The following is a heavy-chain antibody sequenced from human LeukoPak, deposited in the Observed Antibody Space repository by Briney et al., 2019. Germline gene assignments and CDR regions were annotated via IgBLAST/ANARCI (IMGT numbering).Heavy chain of an antibody. CDR2: IKQDGSEK. V-gene: IGHV3-7*03. D-gene: IGHD3-22*01. CDR1: GFTVVTTY. J-gene: IGHJ4*02. Sequence: GGSLRLSCAASGFTVVTTYMNWVRQAPGKGLEWVANIKQDGSEKYYVDSVKGRFTISRDNAKNSLYLQMNSLRAEDTAVYYCARDGHYYDSSGPDYWGQGTLVTVSS. CDR3: ARDGHYYDSSGPDY.